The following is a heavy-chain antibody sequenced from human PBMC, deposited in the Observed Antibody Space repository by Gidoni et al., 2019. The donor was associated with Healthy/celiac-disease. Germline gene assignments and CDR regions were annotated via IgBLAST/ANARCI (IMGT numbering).Heavy chain of an antibody. CDR3: ARGRTIFGVVTNHYYMDV. CDR2: IIPIFGTA. Sequence: QVQLVQSGAEVTKPGSSVKVSCKASGGTFSSYAISWVGQAPGQGLEWMGGIIPIFGTANYAQKFQGRVTITADKSTSTAYMELSSLRSEDTAVYYCARGRTIFGVVTNHYYMDVWGKGTTVTVSS. J-gene: IGHJ6*03. CDR1: GGTFSSYA. V-gene: IGHV1-69*06. D-gene: IGHD3-3*01.